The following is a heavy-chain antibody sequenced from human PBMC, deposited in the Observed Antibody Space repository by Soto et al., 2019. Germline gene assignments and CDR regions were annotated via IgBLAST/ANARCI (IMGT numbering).Heavy chain of an antibody. J-gene: IGHJ6*02. D-gene: IGHD2-15*01. CDR1: GFSLSNYS. CDR2: TSSGSSYI. Sequence: EVQLVESGGGLVKPGGSLRLSCAASGFSLSNYSMKWVRQAPGKGLEWVSSTSSGSSYIYYAESVKGRFTISRDNTKNSLFLQMNSLRDEDTAIYYCAGEEGYWGRMDVWGQGTTVTVSS. CDR3: AGEEGYWGRMDV. V-gene: IGHV3-21*02.